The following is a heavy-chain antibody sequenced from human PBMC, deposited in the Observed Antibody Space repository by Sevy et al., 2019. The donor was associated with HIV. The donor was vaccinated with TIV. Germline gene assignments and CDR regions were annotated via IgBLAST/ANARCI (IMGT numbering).Heavy chain of an antibody. V-gene: IGHV4-30-4*01. Sequence: SETLSLTCTVSGDSISSGDYYWSWIRQPPGKGLEWIGYIYYSGSTNYNPSLRSRVTISVDTSKNQFSLKQSSVTAADTAVYYCARAQYYYDRSGNYVLPRYYFDYWGQGALVTVSS. CDR2: IYYSGST. J-gene: IGHJ4*02. D-gene: IGHD3-22*01. CDR1: GDSISSGDYY. CDR3: ARAQYYYDRSGNYVLPRYYFDY.